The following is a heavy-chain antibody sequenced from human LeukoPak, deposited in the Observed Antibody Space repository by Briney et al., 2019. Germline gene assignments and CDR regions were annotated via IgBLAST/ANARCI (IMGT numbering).Heavy chain of an antibody. J-gene: IGHJ4*02. Sequence: GGSLRLSCAASGFTFSSYSMNWVRQAPGKGLEWVSSISSSSSYIYYADSVKGRFTISRDNAKNSLYLQMNSLRAEDTAVYYCARGSYSSSWENYYFDYWGQGTLVTVSS. CDR1: GFTFSSYS. V-gene: IGHV3-21*01. D-gene: IGHD6-13*01. CDR2: ISSSSSYI. CDR3: ARGSYSSSWENYYFDY.